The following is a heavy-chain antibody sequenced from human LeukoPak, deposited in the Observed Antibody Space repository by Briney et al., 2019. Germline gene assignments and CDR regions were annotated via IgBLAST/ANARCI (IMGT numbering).Heavy chain of an antibody. CDR1: GFTFSSYS. Sequence: GGSLRLSCAASGFTFSSYSMNWVRQAPGKGLEWVSYISSSSSTIYYADSVKGRFTISRDNAKNSLYLQMNSLRAEDTAVYYCASNREGYCSGGSCYENWFDPWGQGTLVTVSS. V-gene: IGHV3-48*01. J-gene: IGHJ5*02. D-gene: IGHD2-15*01. CDR2: ISSSSSTI. CDR3: ASNREGYCSGGSCYENWFDP.